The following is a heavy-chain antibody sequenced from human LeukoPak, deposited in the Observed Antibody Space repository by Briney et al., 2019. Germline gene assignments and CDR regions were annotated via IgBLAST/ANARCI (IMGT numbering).Heavy chain of an antibody. CDR2: IFYRGST. CDR3: ARRRAVAGTRGWFDP. J-gene: IGHJ5*02. D-gene: IGHD6-19*01. CDR1: GDSISSRSYY. V-gene: IGHV4-39*07. Sequence: SETLSLTCTVSGDSISSRSYYWDWIRQPPGGGLEWMGSIFYRGSTYYNPSLKSRVTISVDTSKNQFSLKLSSVTAADTAVYYCARRRAVAGTRGWFDPWGQGTLVTVSS.